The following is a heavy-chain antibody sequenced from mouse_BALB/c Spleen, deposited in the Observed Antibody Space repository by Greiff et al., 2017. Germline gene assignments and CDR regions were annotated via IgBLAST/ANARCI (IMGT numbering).Heavy chain of an antibody. D-gene: IGHD1-1*02. CDR3: ARSDGYYAMDY. J-gene: IGHJ3*01. V-gene: IGHV5-17*02. CDR1: GFTFSSFG. Sequence: DVQLVESGGGLVQPGGSRKLSCAASGFTFSSFGMHWVRQAPEKGLEWVAYISSGSSTIYYADTVKGRFTISRDNTKNTLFLQMTSLRSEDTAMYYCARSDGYYAMDYWGQGTLVTVSA. CDR2: ISSGSSTI.